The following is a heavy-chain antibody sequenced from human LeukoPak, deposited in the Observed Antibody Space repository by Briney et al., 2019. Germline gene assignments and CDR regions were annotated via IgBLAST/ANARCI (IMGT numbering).Heavy chain of an antibody. CDR1: GGSFSGYY. Sequence: SETLSLTCAVYGGSFSGYYWSWIRQPPGKGLEWIGEINHSGSTNYNPSLKSRVTISVDTSKNQFSLKLSSVTAADTAVYYCARVSQAPAYCSGGSCYSYPLYYYYMDVWGKGTTVTVSS. CDR3: ARVSQAPAYCSGGSCYSYPLYYYYMDV. CDR2: INHSGST. J-gene: IGHJ6*03. V-gene: IGHV4-34*01. D-gene: IGHD2-15*01.